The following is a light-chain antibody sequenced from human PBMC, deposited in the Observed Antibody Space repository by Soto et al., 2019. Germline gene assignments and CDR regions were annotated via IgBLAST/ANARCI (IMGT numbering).Light chain of an antibody. CDR3: QKCGIAPFT. CDR1: QGVSNY. CDR2: AAS. Sequence: DIQLTQSPSSLSASVGDRVTITCRASQGVSNYFSWYQQKQGKDPKLLIYAASTWQSGVPSRFSGSGSGTDFTLTISSLQPEDVAAYYCQKCGIAPFTFGGGTKVEIK. V-gene: IGKV1-27*01. J-gene: IGKJ4*01.